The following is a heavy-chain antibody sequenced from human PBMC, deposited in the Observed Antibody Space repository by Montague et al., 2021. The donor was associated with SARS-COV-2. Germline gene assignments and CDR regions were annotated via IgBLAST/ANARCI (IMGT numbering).Heavy chain of an antibody. D-gene: IGHD2-15*01. Sequence: SLRLSCAASGFTFSSYEMNWVRQAPGKGLEWLSSISYSGGITNYADSVRGRFTISRDFAKNSLYLQMNSLRAEDTAVYYCVREGSGWFFDYWGQGALVTFSS. V-gene: IGHV3-48*03. CDR1: GFTFSSYE. CDR3: VREGSGWFFDY. J-gene: IGHJ4*02. CDR2: ISYSGGIT.